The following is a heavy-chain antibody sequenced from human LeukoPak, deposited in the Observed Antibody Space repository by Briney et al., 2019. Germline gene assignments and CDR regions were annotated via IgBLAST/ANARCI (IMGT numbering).Heavy chain of an antibody. CDR3: VRDQFLGDQAESGWYAP. Sequence: GGSLRLSCAATGCIFSDYNMNWVRQAPGKGLEWVSSISSNSTYIYYADSVKGRFTISRDNAKNSLFLQMNSLRAEDTAVYYCVRDQFLGDQAESGWYAPWGQGTLVTVSS. V-gene: IGHV3-21*01. CDR1: GCIFSDYN. J-gene: IGHJ5*02. CDR2: ISSNSTYI. D-gene: IGHD2/OR15-2a*01.